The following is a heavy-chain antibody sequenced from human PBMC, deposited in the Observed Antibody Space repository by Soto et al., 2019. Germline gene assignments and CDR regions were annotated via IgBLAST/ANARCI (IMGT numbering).Heavy chain of an antibody. V-gene: IGHV3-66*01. J-gene: IGHJ6*02. CDR3: ARDIGRLAVTTISYYDMGV. D-gene: IGHD4-17*01. Sequence: PGGSLRLSCAASGFPVSSNYMSWVRQAPGKGLEWVSVIYSGGSTYYADSVKGRFTISRDNSKNTLYLQMNSLRAEDTAVYYCARDIGRLAVTTISYYDMGVWGQGTTVTVSS. CDR1: GFPVSSNY. CDR2: IYSGGST.